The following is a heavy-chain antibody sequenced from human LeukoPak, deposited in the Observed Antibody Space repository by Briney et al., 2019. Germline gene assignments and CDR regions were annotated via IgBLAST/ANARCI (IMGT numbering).Heavy chain of an antibody. Sequence: SETLSLTCYVSGGSMSNYYWTWIRQSPGKGLEWTGYIHDSGDIGYSPSLKSRLTISIDTSRTHFSLNLTSVTAADTALYYCARGGLVVVTGGGGFDMWGRGTMVTVSS. CDR2: IHDSGDI. J-gene: IGHJ3*02. D-gene: IGHD2-21*02. CDR1: GGSMSNYY. V-gene: IGHV4-59*08. CDR3: ARGGLVVVTGGGGFDM.